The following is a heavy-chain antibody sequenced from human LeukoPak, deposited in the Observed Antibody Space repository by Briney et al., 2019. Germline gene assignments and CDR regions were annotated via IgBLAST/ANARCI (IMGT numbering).Heavy chain of an antibody. CDR2: ISGSGSTI. J-gene: IGHJ4*02. D-gene: IGHD6-13*01. CDR1: GFTFSRYS. V-gene: IGHV3-48*01. CDR3: ARDGTEYSSIDGSIDY. Sequence: GGSPRVSCAASGFTFSRYSMNWVRQAPGKGLEWVSFISGSGSTIYYADSVKGRFTISRDNAKNSLYLQMNSLRAEDTAVYYCARDGTEYSSIDGSIDYWGQGTLVTVSS.